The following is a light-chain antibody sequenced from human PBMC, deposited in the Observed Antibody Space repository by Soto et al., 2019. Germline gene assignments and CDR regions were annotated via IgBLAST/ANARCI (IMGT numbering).Light chain of an antibody. Sequence: EVVLKHSPCPLALSPGERATLSCRASQTVSNNYLDWYQQKPGQAPRLLIFGSSDRATGIPDRFSGSGSGTDVTLTISRLEPEDVAVYYCQQYGSSPPYTFGQGTKLEIK. CDR2: GSS. CDR3: QQYGSSPPYT. V-gene: IGKV3-20*01. J-gene: IGKJ2*01. CDR1: QTVSNNY.